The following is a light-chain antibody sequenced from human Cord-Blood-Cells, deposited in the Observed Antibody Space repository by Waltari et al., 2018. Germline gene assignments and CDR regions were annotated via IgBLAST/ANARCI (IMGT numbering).Light chain of an antibody. Sequence: QSALTQPASVSGSPGQSITISCTGTSSDVGGYNYVSWYQQHPGKAPKLMIYDVSKRPSGVSNRFSGSKSGNTASLTISGLQDEDEADYYCSSYTSSSTPVVFGGGTKLTVL. V-gene: IGLV2-14*01. CDR3: SSYTSSSTPVV. CDR2: DVS. J-gene: IGLJ2*01. CDR1: SSDVGGYNY.